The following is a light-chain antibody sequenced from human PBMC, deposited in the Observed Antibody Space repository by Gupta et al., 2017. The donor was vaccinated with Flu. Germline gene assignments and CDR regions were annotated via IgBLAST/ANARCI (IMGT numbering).Light chain of an antibody. CDR3: QQSYTTPLT. CDR2: SAS. Sequence: IQLPQSPSSLSASVGDRVTITCRASQSISSYVKWYQQTPGKAPKVLIYSASNLQNGVSSRFSGSGSGTDFTLTISSLQPEDFATYYCQQSYTTPLTFGGGTKVEIK. CDR1: QSISSY. J-gene: IGKJ4*01. V-gene: IGKV1-39*01.